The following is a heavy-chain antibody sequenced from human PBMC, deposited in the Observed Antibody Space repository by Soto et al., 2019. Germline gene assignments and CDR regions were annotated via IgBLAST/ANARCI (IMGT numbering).Heavy chain of an antibody. J-gene: IGHJ6*03. CDR1: GFTFDDYG. Sequence: GGSLRLSCAASGFTFDDYGMSWVRQAPGKGLEWVSGINWNGGSKGYADSVKGRFTISRDNAKNSPYLQMNSLRAEDTALYHCARGGYCSSTSCQRDSYYYMDVWGKGTTVTVSS. CDR3: ARGGYCSSTSCQRDSYYYMDV. D-gene: IGHD2-2*01. V-gene: IGHV3-20*01. CDR2: INWNGGSK.